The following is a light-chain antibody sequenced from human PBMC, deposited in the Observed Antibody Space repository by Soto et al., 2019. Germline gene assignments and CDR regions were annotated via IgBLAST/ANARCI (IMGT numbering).Light chain of an antibody. CDR2: DAS. Sequence: IQMSQCPSSVSVSXGDRVTIHRRASRTISSFVARYQQKPGTAPKLXXYDASTLEGGGPSRFSGSRSVTEFTRTISSRQPDDFATYYGQQYNSYSWTFGQGTKVDIK. CDR3: QQYNSYSWT. V-gene: IGKV1-5*01. CDR1: RTISSF. J-gene: IGKJ1*01.